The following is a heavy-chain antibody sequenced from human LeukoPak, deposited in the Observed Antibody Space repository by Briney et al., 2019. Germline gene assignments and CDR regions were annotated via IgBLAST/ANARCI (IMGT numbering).Heavy chain of an antibody. J-gene: IGHJ3*02. CDR3: ARAYGDYDGGAFDI. CDR2: IIPILGIA. V-gene: IGHV1-69*04. D-gene: IGHD4-17*01. CDR1: GGTFSSYA. Sequence: GSSVKVSCKASGGTFSSYAISWVRQAPGQGLEWMGRIIPILGIANYAQKFQGRVTITADKSTSTAYMELSSLRSEDTAVYYCARAYGDYDGGAFDIWGQGTMVTVSS.